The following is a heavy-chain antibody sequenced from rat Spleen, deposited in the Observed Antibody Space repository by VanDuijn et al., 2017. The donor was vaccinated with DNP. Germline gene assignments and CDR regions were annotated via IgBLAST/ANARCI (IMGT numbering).Heavy chain of an antibody. V-gene: IGHV5-31*01. CDR3: ATHQGVRIITPYNWFAY. D-gene: IGHD1-6*01. J-gene: IGHJ3*01. CDR1: GFTFSTFW. CDR2: ITTSGGNT. Sequence: EVQLVESGGGLVQPGRSLKLSCAASGFTFSTFWMTWIRQVPGKGLEWVASITTSGGNTYYPDSVKGRFTISRDNAKNTLYLQMNSLRSEDTATYYCATHQGVRIITPYNWFAYWGQGTLVTVSS.